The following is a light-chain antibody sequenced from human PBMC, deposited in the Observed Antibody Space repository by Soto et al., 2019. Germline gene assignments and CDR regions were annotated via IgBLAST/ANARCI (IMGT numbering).Light chain of an antibody. Sequence: DIQMTQSPSTLSSSVGDRVTITCRASQSMSNWLAWYQQKPGKAPKVLIYKASNLESGVPSRFSGSGSGTEFTLTISSLQPDDFATYYCQHYNIYSTTFGQGTKLEIK. CDR3: QHYNIYSTT. CDR1: QSMSNW. CDR2: KAS. V-gene: IGKV1-5*03. J-gene: IGKJ2*01.